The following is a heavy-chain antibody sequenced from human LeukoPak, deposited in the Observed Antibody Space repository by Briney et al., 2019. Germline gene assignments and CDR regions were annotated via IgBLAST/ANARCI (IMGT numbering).Heavy chain of an antibody. V-gene: IGHV3-30*03. CDR2: ISYDGSNK. Sequence: RRSLRLSCAASGFTFSSYGMHWVRQAPGKGLEWVAVISYDGSNKYYADSVKGRFTISRDNSKNTLYLQMNSLRAEDTAVYYCARAPGVRFLEWFRRPYYYYGMDVWGQGTTVTVSS. CDR1: GFTFSSYG. CDR3: ARAPGVRFLEWFRRPYYYYGMDV. J-gene: IGHJ6*02. D-gene: IGHD3-3*01.